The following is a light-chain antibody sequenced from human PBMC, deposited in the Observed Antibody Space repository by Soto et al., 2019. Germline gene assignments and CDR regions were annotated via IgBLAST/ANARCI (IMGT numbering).Light chain of an antibody. CDR3: CSYAGSGTENYV. V-gene: IGLV2-23*01. CDR1: SSDIGTYNL. J-gene: IGLJ1*01. Sequence: QSALTQPASVSGSPGQSITISCTGTSSDIGTYNLVSWYQHYPGKAPKPMIYEGIKRPSGVSNRFSGSKSGNTALLTIYGLQAEDEADYYCCSYAGSGTENYVFGSGTKVTVL. CDR2: EGI.